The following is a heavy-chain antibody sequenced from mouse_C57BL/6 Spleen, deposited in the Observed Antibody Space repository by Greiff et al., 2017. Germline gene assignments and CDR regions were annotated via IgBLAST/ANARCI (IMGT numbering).Heavy chain of an antibody. Sequence: VHVKQSGPELVKPGASVKISCKASGYSFTDYNMNWVKQSNGKSLEWIGVINPNYGTTSYNQKFKGKATLTVDQSSSTAYMQLNSLTSEDSAVYYCAKWGDSHYAMDYWGQGTSVTVSS. CDR2: INPNYGTT. V-gene: IGHV1-39*01. CDR3: AKWGDSHYAMDY. J-gene: IGHJ4*01. CDR1: GYSFTDYN.